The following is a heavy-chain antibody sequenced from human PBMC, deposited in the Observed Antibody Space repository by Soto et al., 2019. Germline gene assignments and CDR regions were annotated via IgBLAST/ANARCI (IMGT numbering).Heavy chain of an antibody. J-gene: IGHJ6*02. Sequence: GGSLRLSCAASGFTFSSYAMSWVRQAPGKGLEWVSAISGSGGSTYYADSVKGRFTISRDNSKNTLYLQMNSLRAEDTAVYCCAKDPWGYYYYYGMDVWGQGPRSPSP. CDR1: GFTFSSYA. D-gene: IGHD3-16*01. V-gene: IGHV3-23*01. CDR2: ISGSGGST. CDR3: AKDPWGYYYYYGMDV.